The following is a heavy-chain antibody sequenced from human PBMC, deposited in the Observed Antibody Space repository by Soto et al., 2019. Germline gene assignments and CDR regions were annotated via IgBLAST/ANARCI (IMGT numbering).Heavy chain of an antibody. CDR2: ISAYNGNT. J-gene: IGHJ6*02. CDR3: ARDPSENWNYGYYYYGMDV. D-gene: IGHD1-7*01. V-gene: IGHV1-18*01. Sequence: QVQLVQSGAEVKKPGASVKVSCKASGYAFTSYGISWVRQAPGQGLEWMGWISAYNGNTNYAQKLQGRVTMTTDTSTSTAYMELRSLRSDDTAVYYCARDPSENWNYGYYYYGMDVWGQGTTVTVSS. CDR1: GYAFTSYG.